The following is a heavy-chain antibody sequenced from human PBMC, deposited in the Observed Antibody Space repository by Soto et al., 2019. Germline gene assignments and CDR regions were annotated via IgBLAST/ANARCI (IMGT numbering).Heavy chain of an antibody. V-gene: IGHV1-69*08. CDR3: TRDWEITVSTWSFGGV. CDR2: IIPFHGVT. CDR1: GGTFSPYT. D-gene: IGHD3-10*01. J-gene: IGHJ4*01. Sequence: QVQLVQSGAEVKKPGSSVKVSCKASGGTFSPYTINWVRQAPGQGLEWMGRIIPFHGVTNYAQKFQARVTITADKSTITAYMELSGLRLEDTAMYYCTRDWEITVSTWSFGGVWGRGTLVTVSS.